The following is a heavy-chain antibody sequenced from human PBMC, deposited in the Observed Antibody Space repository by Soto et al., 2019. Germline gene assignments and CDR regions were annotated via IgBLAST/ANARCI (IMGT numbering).Heavy chain of an antibody. V-gene: IGHV3-23*05. CDR1: GFTFSSYA. Sequence: GGSLRLSCAASGFTFSSYAMNWVRQTPEKGLEWVSSITSGDATYYADSVKGRFTISRDNSKNTLYLQMNSLKAEDTAVYYCAKGVIIAARPGFDYWGQGTLVTVSS. D-gene: IGHD6-6*01. CDR2: ITSGDAT. CDR3: AKGVIIAARPGFDY. J-gene: IGHJ4*02.